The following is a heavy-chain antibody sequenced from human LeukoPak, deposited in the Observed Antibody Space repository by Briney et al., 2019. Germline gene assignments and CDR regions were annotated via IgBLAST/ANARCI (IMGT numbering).Heavy chain of an antibody. V-gene: IGHV3-33*01. J-gene: IGHJ5*02. CDR3: ARLYGTYPGWFDP. D-gene: IGHD4-17*01. CDR2: IWYDGSNK. CDR1: GFTLSSYG. Sequence: PGGSLRLSCAASGFTLSSYGMHWVRQAPGKGLEWVAVIWYDGSNKYYADSVKGRFTISRDNSKNTLYLQMNSLRAEDTAVYYCARLYGTYPGWFDPWGQGTLVTVSS.